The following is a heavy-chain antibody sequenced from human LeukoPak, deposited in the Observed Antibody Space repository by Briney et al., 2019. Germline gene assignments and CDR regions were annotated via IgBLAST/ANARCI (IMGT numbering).Heavy chain of an antibody. Sequence: PGGSLSLSCAASGFTLSSNYMSWVRQAQGKGLEWVSVIYSGGSTYYADSVKGRFTISRDNSKNTLYLQMNSLRAEDTAVYYCARANYYDSSGYYYYYYYYMDVWGKGTTVTVSS. CDR3: ARANYYDSSGYYYYYYYYMDV. CDR1: GFTLSSNY. D-gene: IGHD3-22*01. J-gene: IGHJ6*03. V-gene: IGHV3-53*01. CDR2: IYSGGST.